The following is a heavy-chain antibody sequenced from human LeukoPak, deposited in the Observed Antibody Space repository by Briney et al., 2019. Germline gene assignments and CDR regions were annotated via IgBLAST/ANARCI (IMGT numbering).Heavy chain of an antibody. D-gene: IGHD5-18*01. Sequence: GASVKVSCKASGGTFSSYAISWVRQAPGQGLEWMGGIIPIFGTANYAQKFQGRVTITTDESTSTAYMELSSLRSEDTAVYYCARDVGGGYSYGSLDYWGQGTLVTVSS. CDR1: GGTFSSYA. V-gene: IGHV1-69*05. CDR2: IIPIFGTA. CDR3: ARDVGGGYSYGSLDY. J-gene: IGHJ4*02.